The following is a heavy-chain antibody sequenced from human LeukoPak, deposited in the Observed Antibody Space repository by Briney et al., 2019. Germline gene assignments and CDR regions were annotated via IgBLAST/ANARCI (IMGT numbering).Heavy chain of an antibody. CDR3: ARGPYSYGVNYYYYGMDV. V-gene: IGHV4-34*01. CDR1: GGSFSGYY. CDR2: INHSGST. D-gene: IGHD5-18*01. J-gene: IGHJ6*02. Sequence: SETLSLTCAVYGGSFSGYYWSWIRQPPGKGLEWIGEINHSGSTNYNPSLKSRVTISVDTSKNQFSLKLSSVTAADTAVYYCARGPYSYGVNYYYYGMDVWGQGTTVTVSS.